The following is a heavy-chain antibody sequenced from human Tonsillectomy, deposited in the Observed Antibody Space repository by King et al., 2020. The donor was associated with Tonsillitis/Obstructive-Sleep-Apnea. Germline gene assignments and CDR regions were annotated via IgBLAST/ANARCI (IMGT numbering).Heavy chain of an antibody. V-gene: IGHV3-30*03. J-gene: IGHJ4*02. CDR1: GFTFNTYG. D-gene: IGHD4-11*01. Sequence: VQLVESGGGVVQSGRSLRLSCTASGFTFNTYGMHWGRQAPGKGLEWVSVMSYNGKNKDYGDSVKGRFTLSRDNAQNTVYLQMKSLRAEDTAVYYCARDLSLSNYYFDSWGLGTLVTVSS. CDR3: ARDLSLSNYYFDS. CDR2: MSYNGKNK.